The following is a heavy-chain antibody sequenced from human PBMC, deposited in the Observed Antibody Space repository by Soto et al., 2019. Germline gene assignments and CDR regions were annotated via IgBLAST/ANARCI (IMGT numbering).Heavy chain of an antibody. D-gene: IGHD2-15*01. J-gene: IGHJ4*02. Sequence: KESGPVLVKPTETLTLTCPVSGFSLSNVRMSVSWIRQPPGKALEWLAHIFSNDEKSYSTSLKSRLTISKDTSRGQVVLTMTNMDPVDTATYYCARTSIVSFLFDSWGQGILVTVSS. CDR1: GFSLSNVRMS. V-gene: IGHV2-26*01. CDR3: ARTSIVSFLFDS. CDR2: IFSNDEK.